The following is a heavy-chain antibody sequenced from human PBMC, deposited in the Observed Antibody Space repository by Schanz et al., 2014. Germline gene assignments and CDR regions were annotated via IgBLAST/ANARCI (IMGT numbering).Heavy chain of an antibody. Sequence: EGQLVESGGGLVQPGGSLRLSCVVSGFNFRNYWMSWVRQAPGKGLEWVASIKQEGDEKNYVDSVKGRFTISIDNAKNSLFLQMNSLRAEDTAVYYCAKDVRPVANTVHFYYMDVWGQGTTVTVAS. CDR2: IKQEGDEK. V-gene: IGHV3-7*03. CDR3: AKDVRPVANTVHFYYMDV. CDR1: GFNFRNYW. D-gene: IGHD6-19*01. J-gene: IGHJ6*02.